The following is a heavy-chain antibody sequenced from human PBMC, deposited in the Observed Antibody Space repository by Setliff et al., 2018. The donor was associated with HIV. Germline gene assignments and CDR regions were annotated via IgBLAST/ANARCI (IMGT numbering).Heavy chain of an antibody. CDR3: ARSATYYYDSSGVPYYYYYMDV. CDR1: GYTFDIYW. J-gene: IGHJ6*03. Sequence: PGESLKISCKGSGYTFDIYWISWVRQMPGKGLEWMGIIYPGDSETRYSPSVQGQVIISVDKSTTTAYLQLNSLRASDTAMCYCARSATYYYDSSGVPYYYYYMDVWGKGTTVT. CDR2: IYPGDSET. V-gene: IGHV5-51*01. D-gene: IGHD3-22*01.